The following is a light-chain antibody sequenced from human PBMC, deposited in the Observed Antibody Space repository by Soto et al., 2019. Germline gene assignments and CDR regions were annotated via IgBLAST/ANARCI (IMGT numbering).Light chain of an antibody. CDR1: VSNIGRNT. CDR2: SNN. Sequence: QSVLTQPPSASGTPGQRVTISCSGSVSNIGRNTVNWYHHLPGTAPKLLIYSNNQRPSGVPDRFSGSKSGASASLAISGLQSEDESDYYCAAWDDSLNAVLFGGGTKLTVL. J-gene: IGLJ2*01. V-gene: IGLV1-44*01. CDR3: AAWDDSLNAVL.